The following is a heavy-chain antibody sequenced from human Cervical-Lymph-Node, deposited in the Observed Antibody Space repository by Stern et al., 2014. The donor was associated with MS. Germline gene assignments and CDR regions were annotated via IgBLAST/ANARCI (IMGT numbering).Heavy chain of an antibody. V-gene: IGHV1-2*04. CDR1: GYTFTDYY. CDR2: INPNSGGT. J-gene: IGHJ3*02. CDR3: ARGGRSSGWSPPDAFDI. D-gene: IGHD6-19*01. Sequence: QVQLGQSGAEVKKPGASVKVSCKASGYTFTDYYMQWVRQAPGQGLEWMGWINPNSGGTNYAQKFQGWVTMTRDTSLSTAYMDLSRLRSDDTAVYYCARGGRSSGWSPPDAFDIWGQGTMVTVSS.